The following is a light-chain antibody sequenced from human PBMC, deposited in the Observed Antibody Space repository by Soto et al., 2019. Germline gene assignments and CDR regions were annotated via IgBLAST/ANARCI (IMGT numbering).Light chain of an antibody. J-gene: IGKJ1*01. CDR2: AAS. CDR3: QQYNNWWT. V-gene: IGKV1-27*01. CDR1: QGISIY. Sequence: DIQMTQSPSSLSASVGDRVTITCRASQGISIYLAWFQQKPGKVPKLLIYAASTLQSGVPSRFSGSGSGTDFTLTISSLQPEDVATYYCQQYNNWWTFGQGTKVEIK.